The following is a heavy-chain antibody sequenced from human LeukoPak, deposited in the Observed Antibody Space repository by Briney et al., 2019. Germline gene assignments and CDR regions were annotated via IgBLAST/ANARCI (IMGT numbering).Heavy chain of an antibody. CDR1: GDSIRDYH. D-gene: IGHD5-12*01. J-gene: IGHJ4*02. Sequence: PSETLSLTCTVSGDSIRDYHCNWIRQSPGKGLEWIGNISYSGSPKYNPSLKSRVTLSVDTSKNQFSLKLTSATAADTAVYYCARVSPDSGAYVDSWGQGTLVTVSS. CDR3: ARVSPDSGAYVDS. CDR2: ISYSGSP. V-gene: IGHV4-59*01.